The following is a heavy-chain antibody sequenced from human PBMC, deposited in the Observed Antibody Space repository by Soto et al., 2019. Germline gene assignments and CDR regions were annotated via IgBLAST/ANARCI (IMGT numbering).Heavy chain of an antibody. V-gene: IGHV3-53*01. D-gene: IGHD1-7*01. J-gene: IGHJ4*02. CDR1: GFIVSDNY. Sequence: PGVSRRLSWAVCGFIVSDNYINWVRQAPGKGLEWVSVTYSGGYTYYADSVNSRITLSSDNSKNTLYLQMNSLRADDTPVYYCARELSGTSFDYWGQGTLVTVST. CDR2: TYSGGYT. CDR3: ARELSGTSFDY.